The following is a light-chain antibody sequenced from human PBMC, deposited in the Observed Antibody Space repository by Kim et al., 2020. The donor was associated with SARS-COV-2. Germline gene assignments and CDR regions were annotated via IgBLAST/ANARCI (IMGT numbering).Light chain of an antibody. Sequence: ATINCKSSQSGLKTTNNKEWLAWYQQKPEQPPKLLFYWASIRESGVPDRFSGSGSGKDFTLTISSLQAEDVADYYCQQYYTTPQTFGQGTKVDIK. J-gene: IGKJ1*01. CDR1: QSGLKTTNNKEW. CDR3: QQYYTTPQT. V-gene: IGKV4-1*01. CDR2: WAS.